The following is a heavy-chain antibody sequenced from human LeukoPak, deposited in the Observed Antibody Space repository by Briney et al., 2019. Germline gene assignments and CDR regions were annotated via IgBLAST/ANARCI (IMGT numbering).Heavy chain of an antibody. CDR1: GGSISGSTYY. CDR3: ARHDDGSFSSSDY. Sequence: SETLSLTCTVSGGSISGSTYYWVWVRQPQGKGLEWIGSTYYSGSTYYNPSLKSRVTISADTSKTQFSLKLTSVTAADTAVYYCARHDDGSFSSSDYWGQGTLVTVSS. V-gene: IGHV4-39*01. J-gene: IGHJ4*02. D-gene: IGHD1-26*01. CDR2: TYYSGST.